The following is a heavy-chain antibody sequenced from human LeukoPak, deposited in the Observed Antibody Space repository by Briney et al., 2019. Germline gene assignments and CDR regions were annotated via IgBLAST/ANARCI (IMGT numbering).Heavy chain of an antibody. CDR1: GYTLTELS. CDR2: VDPEDGET. D-gene: IGHD3-3*01. CDR3: ATDLGRGVTIFGVEIDY. Sequence: ASVKVSCKVSGYTLTELSMHWVQQAPGKGLEWMGRVDPEDGETIYAEKFQGRVTITADTSTDTAYMELSSLRSEDTAVYYCATDLGRGVTIFGVEIDYWGQGTLVTVSS. V-gene: IGHV1-24*01. J-gene: IGHJ4*02.